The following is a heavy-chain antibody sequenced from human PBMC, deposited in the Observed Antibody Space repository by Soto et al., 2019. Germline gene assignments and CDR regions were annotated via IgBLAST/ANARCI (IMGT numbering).Heavy chain of an antibody. V-gene: IGHV1-18*01. CDR3: ATAGRRSCGDDCYLDY. D-gene: IGHD2-21*02. Sequence: GASVKVSCKASGYTFTSYGISWVRQAPGQGLEWMGWISAYNGNTNYAQKLQGRVTMTTDTSTSTAYMELTRLGPDDTAMYFCATAGRRSCGDDCYLDYWGQGSPVTVSS. CDR1: GYTFTSYG. CDR2: ISAYNGNT. J-gene: IGHJ4*02.